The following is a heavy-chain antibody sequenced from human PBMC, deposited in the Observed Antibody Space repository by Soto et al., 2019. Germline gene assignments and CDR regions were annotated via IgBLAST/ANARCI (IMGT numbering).Heavy chain of an antibody. D-gene: IGHD1-1*01. CDR3: ARVPFLGNEYYYYGMDV. CDR1: GGSISSGGYY. CDR2: IYYSGST. V-gene: IGHV4-31*03. J-gene: IGHJ6*02. Sequence: KPSETLSLTCTVSGGSISSGGYYWSWIRQHPGKGLEWIGYIYYSGSTYYNPSLKSRVTISVDTSKNQFSLKLSSVTAADTAVYYCARVPFLGNEYYYYGMDVWGQGTTVTVSS.